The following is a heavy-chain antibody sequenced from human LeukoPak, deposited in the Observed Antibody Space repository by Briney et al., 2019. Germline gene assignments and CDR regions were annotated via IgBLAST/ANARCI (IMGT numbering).Heavy chain of an antibody. CDR2: IYTDGST. V-gene: IGHV3-53*01. D-gene: IGHD4-11*01. CDR3: ARSFYGNYVLF. J-gene: IGHJ4*02. CDR1: GFIVSSNY. Sequence: PGGSLRLSCAASGFIVSSNYMNWVRQAPGKGLEWVSVIYTDGSTYYADSVKGRFTISRDNAKNSLYLQMDGLRVEDTAVYYCARSFYGNYVLFWGQRTLVTVSS.